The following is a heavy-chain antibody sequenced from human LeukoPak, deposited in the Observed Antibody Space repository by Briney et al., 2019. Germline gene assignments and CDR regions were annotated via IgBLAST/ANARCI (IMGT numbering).Heavy chain of an antibody. CDR3: ARIDYYGSGVEDY. CDR1: RLTVSSEY. Sequence: LSCAAYRLTVSSEYMSRLRQAPGKGLEWVSDIYSGGSTYYPDFVNSRFTISRHNSKDTLYLQMNSLGAGGMAVYYWARIDYYGSGVEDYWCQGKLVTVSS. D-gene: IGHD3-10*01. CDR2: IYSGGST. V-gene: IGHV3-53*04. J-gene: IGHJ4*02.